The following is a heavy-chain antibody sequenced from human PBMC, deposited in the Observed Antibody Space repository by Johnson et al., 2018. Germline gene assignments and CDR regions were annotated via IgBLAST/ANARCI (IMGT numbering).Heavy chain of an antibody. CDR1: GYTSTIYN. CDR3: AREYTGSYHPGDY. CDR2: VNPREGDP. D-gene: IGHD1-26*01. Sequence: VQLVESGAEVKKPGASVKVSCKASGYTSTIYNMHWVRQAPGQGPAWVGIVNPREGDPSYAQKFQGRITRTRDTSTATVYMELRTLRSEATAVYYCAREYTGSYHPGDYWGQGTLVIVSS. J-gene: IGHJ4*02. V-gene: IGHV1-46*01.